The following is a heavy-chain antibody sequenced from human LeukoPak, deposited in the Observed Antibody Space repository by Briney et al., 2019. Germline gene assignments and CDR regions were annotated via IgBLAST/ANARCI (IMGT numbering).Heavy chain of an antibody. CDR2: IYYSGST. Sequence: PSETASLTCTVSGGSISSSSYYCGWIRQPPGKGLEWIGSIYYSGSTYYNPSLKSRVTISVDTSKNQFSLKLSSVTAADTAVYYCARDGGGDYIVVVVAAINWFDPWGQGTLVTVSS. CDR3: ARDGGGDYIVVVVAAINWFDP. J-gene: IGHJ5*02. CDR1: GGSISSSSYY. D-gene: IGHD2-15*01. V-gene: IGHV4-39*07.